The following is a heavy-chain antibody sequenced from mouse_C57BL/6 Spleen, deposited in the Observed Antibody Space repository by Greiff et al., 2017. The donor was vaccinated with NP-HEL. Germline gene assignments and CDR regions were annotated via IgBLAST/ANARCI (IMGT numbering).Heavy chain of an antibody. D-gene: IGHD2-3*01. J-gene: IGHJ3*01. CDR2: ISDGGSYT. V-gene: IGHV5-4*03. CDR1: GFTFSSYA. Sequence: VMLVESGGGLVKPGGSLKLSCAASGFTFSSYAMSWVRQTPEKRLEWVATISDGGSYTYYPDNVKGRFTISRDNAKNNLYLQMSHLKSEDTAMYYCARYDPPLAYWGQGTLVTVSA. CDR3: ARYDPPLAY.